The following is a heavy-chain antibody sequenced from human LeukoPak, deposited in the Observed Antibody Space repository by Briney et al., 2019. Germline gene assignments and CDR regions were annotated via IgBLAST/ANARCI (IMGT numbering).Heavy chain of an antibody. CDR3: AKVMKGSERLTMVRGDIINTAGLYYMDV. D-gene: IGHD3-10*01. V-gene: IGHV3-23*01. CDR2: ISASGGST. CDR1: GFTLSSYA. Sequence: GGSLRLSCAASGFTLSSYAMSWVRQAPGKGLEWVSSISASGGSTNYADSVKGRFTISRDNSKNTVYLQMNSLRAEDTAVYYCAKVMKGSERLTMVRGDIINTAGLYYMDVWGKGTTVTVSS. J-gene: IGHJ6*03.